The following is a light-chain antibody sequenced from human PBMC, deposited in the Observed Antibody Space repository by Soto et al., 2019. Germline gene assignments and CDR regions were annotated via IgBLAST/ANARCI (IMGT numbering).Light chain of an antibody. CDR3: CSYAGSKTWV. J-gene: IGLJ3*02. Sequence: QSALTQPASVSVSPRQSITISCTGTSSDVGSYNFVSWYQQHPGKAPKLMIYEVSKRPSGVSNRFSGSKSGNTASLTISGLQAEDEADYYCCSYAGSKTWVFGGGTNLTVL. V-gene: IGLV2-23*02. CDR1: SSDVGSYNF. CDR2: EVS.